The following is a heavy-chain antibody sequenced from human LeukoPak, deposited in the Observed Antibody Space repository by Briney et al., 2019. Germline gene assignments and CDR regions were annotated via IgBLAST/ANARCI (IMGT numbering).Heavy chain of an antibody. CDR1: GFTFSRFW. Sequence: GGSLRLSCAASGFTFSRFWMSWVRQAPGKGLEWVANIKEDGSEKKYIDSVKGRFTISRDNAKNSVYLQMNSLRAEDTAVYYCAKDIVGGGDDYWGQGTLVTVSS. D-gene: IGHD2-21*02. CDR2: IKEDGSEK. CDR3: AKDIVGGGDDY. V-gene: IGHV3-7*01. J-gene: IGHJ4*02.